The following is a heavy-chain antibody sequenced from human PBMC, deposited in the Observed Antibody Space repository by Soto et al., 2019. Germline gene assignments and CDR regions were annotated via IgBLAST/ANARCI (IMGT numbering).Heavy chain of an antibody. Sequence: PSLTCTVSGGSISRYYWSWIRQPPGKGLEWIGYIYYSGSTNYNPSLKSRVTISVDTSKNQFSLKLSSVTAADTAVYYCASSDRGGYSPFRYWGQGTLLTVSS. D-gene: IGHD3-22*01. J-gene: IGHJ4*02. CDR3: ASSDRGGYSPFRY. V-gene: IGHV4-59*01. CDR1: GGSISRYY. CDR2: IYYSGST.